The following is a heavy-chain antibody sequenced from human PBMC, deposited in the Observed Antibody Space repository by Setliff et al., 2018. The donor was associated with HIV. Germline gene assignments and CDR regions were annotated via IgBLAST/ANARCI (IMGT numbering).Heavy chain of an antibody. V-gene: IGHV1-8*03. CDR2: MNPNSGHT. Sequence: ASVKVSCKASGYTFTSYGSNWVRQATGQGLEWMGWMNPNSGHTGYAQKFQGRVTITSDTAISTAYMELSSLRSEDTAVYYCARGSGFIEAAGTDYWGQGTLVTVSS. CDR1: GYTFTSYG. J-gene: IGHJ4*02. CDR3: ARGSGFIEAAGTDY. D-gene: IGHD6-13*01.